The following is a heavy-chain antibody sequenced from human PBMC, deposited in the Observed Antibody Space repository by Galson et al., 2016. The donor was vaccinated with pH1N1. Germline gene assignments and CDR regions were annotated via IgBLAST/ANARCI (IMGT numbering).Heavy chain of an antibody. J-gene: IGHJ2*01. Sequence: SVKVSCKASGGTFGSYGINWVRQAPGQGLEWMGGIIPIFNTAKYAQNFQGRVTITADESTTTAYMELTSLRSEDTAMYFCASEDYYDTDLSDWYFDLWGRGTLLTVSS. CDR3: ASEDYYDTDLSDWYFDL. CDR2: IIPIFNTA. D-gene: IGHD3-22*01. CDR1: GGTFGSYG. V-gene: IGHV1-69*13.